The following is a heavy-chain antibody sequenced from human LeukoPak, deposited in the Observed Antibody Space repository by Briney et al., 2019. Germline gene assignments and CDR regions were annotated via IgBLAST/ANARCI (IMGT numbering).Heavy chain of an antibody. Sequence: GGSLRLSCAASGFTFSSYAMSWVRQAPGKGLEWASAISGSGGSTYYADSVKGRFTISRDNSKNTLYLQMNSLRAEDTAVYYCAKDLGEGYSYGYDYWGQGTLVTVSS. V-gene: IGHV3-23*01. J-gene: IGHJ4*02. CDR1: GFTFSSYA. CDR2: ISGSGGST. CDR3: AKDLGEGYSYGYDY. D-gene: IGHD5-18*01.